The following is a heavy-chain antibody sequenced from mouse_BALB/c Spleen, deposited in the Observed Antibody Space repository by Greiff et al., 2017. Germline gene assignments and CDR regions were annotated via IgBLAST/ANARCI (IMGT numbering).Heavy chain of an antibody. V-gene: IGHV1-9*01. CDR1: GYTFSSYW. D-gene: IGHD2-14*01. CDR2: ILPGSGST. CDR3: ARGDRYYYFDY. Sequence: VQLVESGAELMKPGASVKISCKATGYTFSSYWIEWVKQRPGHGLEWIGEILPGSGSTNYNEKFKGKATFTADTSSNTAYMQLSSLTSEDSAVYYCARGDRYYYFDYWGQGTTLTVSS. J-gene: IGHJ2*01.